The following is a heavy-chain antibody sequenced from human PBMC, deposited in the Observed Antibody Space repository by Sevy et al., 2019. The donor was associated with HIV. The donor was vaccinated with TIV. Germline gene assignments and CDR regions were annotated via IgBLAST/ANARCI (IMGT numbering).Heavy chain of an antibody. CDR3: ARETDNSARWLDP. V-gene: IGHV3-33*08. J-gene: IGHJ5*02. Sequence: GGYLRLSCAASAFTFSSYGMHWVRQAPGKGLEWVAFIWHDGSNKYMADSVKGRFTISRDNSKNTLFLQMNSLTVEDTAVYYCARETDNSARWLDPWGQGTLVTVSS. CDR2: IWHDGSNK. D-gene: IGHD1-26*01. CDR1: AFTFSSYG.